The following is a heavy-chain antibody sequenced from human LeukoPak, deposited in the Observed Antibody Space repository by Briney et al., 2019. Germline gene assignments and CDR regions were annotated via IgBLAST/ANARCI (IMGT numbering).Heavy chain of an antibody. CDR3: ARNPDYYDSSGYLDY. J-gene: IGHJ4*02. D-gene: IGHD3-22*01. V-gene: IGHV5-51*01. CDR2: IYPGDSDT. Sequence: GESLKISCKGSGYSFTNYWIGWVRQMPGKGLEWMGIIYPGDSDTRYSPSFQGQVTISADKSISTAYLQWSSLKASDTAMYYCARNPDYYDSSGYLDYWGQGTLVTVSS. CDR1: GYSFTNYW.